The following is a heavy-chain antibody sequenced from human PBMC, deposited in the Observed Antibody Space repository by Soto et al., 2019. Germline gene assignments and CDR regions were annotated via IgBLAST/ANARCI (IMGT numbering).Heavy chain of an antibody. D-gene: IGHD3-22*01. CDR2: IIPILGIA. J-gene: IGHJ4*02. CDR1: GGTFSSYT. V-gene: IGHV1-69*02. CDR3: ATARTSGDSSGYFPNDY. Sequence: SVKVSCKASGGTFSSYTISWVRQAPGQGLEWMGRIIPILGIANYAQKFQGRVTITADKSTSTAYMELSSLRSEDTAVYYCATARTSGDSSGYFPNDYWGQGTLVTVSS.